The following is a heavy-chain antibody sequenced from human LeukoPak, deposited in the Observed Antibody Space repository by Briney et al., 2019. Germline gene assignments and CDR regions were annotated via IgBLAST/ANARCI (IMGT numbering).Heavy chain of an antibody. CDR1: GYTFTDYY. CDR2: INPKRGGR. J-gene: IGHJ4*02. V-gene: IGHV1-2*02. D-gene: IGHD2-2*01. CDR3: ATGERLVPAAMWFDY. Sequence: ASVKVSCKASGYTFTDYYMHWVRQAPAQGLEWMGWINPKRGGRSYAQRSQGRVTMTRDTSISTAYMELSRLRSDDTAVYYCATGERLVPAAMWFDYWGQGTLVIVSS.